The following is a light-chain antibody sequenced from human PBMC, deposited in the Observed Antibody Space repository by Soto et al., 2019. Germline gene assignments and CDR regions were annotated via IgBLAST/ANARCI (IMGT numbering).Light chain of an antibody. CDR2: VNSDGSH. Sequence: QLVLTQSPSASASLGASVKLTCTLSSGHSNYAIAWHQQQPEKGPRYLMRVNSDGSHTKGDGIPDRFSGSSSGAERYLTISSLQSEDEADYHCQTWATGTQVVFGGGTKLTVL. CDR1: SGHSNYA. CDR3: QTWATGTQVV. J-gene: IGLJ2*01. V-gene: IGLV4-69*01.